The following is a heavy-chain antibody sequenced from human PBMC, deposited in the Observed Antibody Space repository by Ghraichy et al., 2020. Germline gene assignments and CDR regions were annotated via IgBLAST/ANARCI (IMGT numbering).Heavy chain of an antibody. D-gene: IGHD7-27*01. J-gene: IGHJ4*02. CDR2: IDRDGSGP. Sequence: ETLSLTCEVSGFTLRSYWMHWVRQAPGKGLEWVSRIDRDGSGPSYADSVKGRFTISRDNARNTLYLQMNSLRSDDTAVYYCGRASSSVGPTGAAWGQGTLVTVSS. CDR3: GRASSSVGPTGAA. CDR1: GFTLRSYW. V-gene: IGHV3-74*01.